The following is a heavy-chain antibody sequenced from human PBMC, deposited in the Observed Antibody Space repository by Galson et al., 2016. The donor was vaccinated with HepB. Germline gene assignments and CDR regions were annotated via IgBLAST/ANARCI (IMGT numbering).Heavy chain of an antibody. CDR3: ARTFWSASESFYYCKPV. J-gene: IGHJ6*03. Sequence: SLRLSCAASRFTFSIYAMNWVRQAPGKGLEWVSGISDSGGSTYYADSVKGRFTISRDTSKNTLHVQMNSLSADDTAVYHCARTFWSASESFYYCKPVWGKGTTVTVSS. V-gene: IGHV3-23*01. D-gene: IGHD3-3*01. CDR2: ISDSGGST. CDR1: RFTFSIYA.